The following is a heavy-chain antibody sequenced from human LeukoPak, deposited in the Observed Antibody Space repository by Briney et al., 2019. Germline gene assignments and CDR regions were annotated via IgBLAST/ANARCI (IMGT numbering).Heavy chain of an antibody. Sequence: GASVKVSCKASVYTFTGYYMHWVRQAPGQGLEWMGWGNPKSGGTNYAQKFQGRVTMTRDTSISTAYMEVSRMTSDDTAVYYCATSGGTSGPELDYWGQGTLVTVSS. J-gene: IGHJ4*02. CDR3: ATSGGTSGPELDY. CDR2: GNPKSGGT. D-gene: IGHD3-3*01. CDR1: VYTFTGYY. V-gene: IGHV1-2*02.